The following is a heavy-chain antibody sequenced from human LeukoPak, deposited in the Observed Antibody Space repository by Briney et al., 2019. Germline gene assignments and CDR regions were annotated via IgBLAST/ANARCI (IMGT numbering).Heavy chain of an antibody. V-gene: IGHV3-15*01. D-gene: IGHD1-26*01. CDR3: ARVFLFEVGASGDY. J-gene: IGHJ4*02. CDR1: GFTFSNAW. Sequence: GGSLRLSCAASGFTFSNAWMSWVRQAPGKGLEWVGRIKSKTDGGTTDYAAPVKGRFTISRDDSKNTLYLQMNSLRAEDTAVYYCARVFLFEVGASGDYWGQGTLVTVSS. CDR2: IKSKTDGGTT.